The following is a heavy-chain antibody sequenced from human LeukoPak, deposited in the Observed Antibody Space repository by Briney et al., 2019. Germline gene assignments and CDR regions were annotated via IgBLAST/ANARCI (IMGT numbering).Heavy chain of an antibody. CDR3: AKMTDSTPYSSGTFDS. Sequence: GGSLRLSCSASGFPLRSYAMGWVRQAPGKGLEWVSAITDTGVKTYYADSVKGRFTISRDNSRNTLYLHMSRLRAEDTALFYCAKMTDSTPYSSGTFDSWGQGTLVTVSS. D-gene: IGHD3-10*01. CDR1: GFPLRSYA. J-gene: IGHJ4*02. CDR2: ITDTGVKT. V-gene: IGHV3-23*01.